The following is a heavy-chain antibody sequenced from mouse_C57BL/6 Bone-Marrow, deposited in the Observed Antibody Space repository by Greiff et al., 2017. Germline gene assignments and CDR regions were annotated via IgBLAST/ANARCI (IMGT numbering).Heavy chain of an antibody. D-gene: IGHD2-3*01. J-gene: IGHJ2*01. V-gene: IGHV14-4*01. CDR1: GFNIQDDY. CDR2: LDPEIGDT. Sequence: EVQGVESGAELVRPGASVKLSCTASGFNIQDDYIHWVKQRPEQGLEWIGWLDPEIGDTEYASKFQGKATITSDTSSHTAYLQLSSLTSEDTAIYYFSSFDGNYFDFWGQGTPLTVAS. CDR3: SSFDGNYFDF.